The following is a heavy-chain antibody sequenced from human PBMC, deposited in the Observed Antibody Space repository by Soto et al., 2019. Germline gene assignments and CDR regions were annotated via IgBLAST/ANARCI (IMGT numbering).Heavy chain of an antibody. J-gene: IGHJ6*02. CDR1: GGSFSGYY. V-gene: IGHV4-34*01. CDR3: ARQDYDILTDYYYGMDV. Sequence: SETLSLTCAVYGGSFSGYYWSWIRQPPGKGLEWIGEINHSGSTNYNPSLKSRVTISVDTSKNQFSLKLSSVTAADTAVYYCARQDYDILTDYYYGMDVWGQGTTVTASS. CDR2: INHSGST. D-gene: IGHD3-9*01.